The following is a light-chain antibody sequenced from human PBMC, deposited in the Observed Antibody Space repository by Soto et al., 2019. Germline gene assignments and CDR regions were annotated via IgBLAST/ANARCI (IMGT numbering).Light chain of an antibody. CDR2: DAS. Sequence: DIQMTQSPSTLSASVGDRVTVTCRASQSISSSLAWYQQKPGKAPELLIYDASSLKSGVPARFSGSGSGTEFTLTISSLQPDDFATYYCQQSYSPVWTFGQGTKVDIK. J-gene: IGKJ1*01. CDR3: QQSYSPVWT. CDR1: QSISSS. V-gene: IGKV1-5*01.